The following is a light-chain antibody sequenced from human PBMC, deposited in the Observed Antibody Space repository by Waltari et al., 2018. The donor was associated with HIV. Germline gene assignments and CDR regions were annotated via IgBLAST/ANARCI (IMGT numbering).Light chain of an antibody. V-gene: IGLV1-47*01. J-gene: IGLJ2*01. Sequence: QSVLTHPPSAPGTPGQRVTLSSPERSSNIGTTYVPLYQQRPGTAPKLLIYRNNPRPSGVHDRFSGSKSGTSASLAISRLRSEDDADYYCAAWDDSLTVVFGGGTKLTVL. CDR1: SSNIGTTY. CDR2: RNN. CDR3: AAWDDSLTVV.